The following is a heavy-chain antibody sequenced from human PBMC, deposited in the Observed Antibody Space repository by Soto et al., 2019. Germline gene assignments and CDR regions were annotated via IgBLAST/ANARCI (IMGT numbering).Heavy chain of an antibody. V-gene: IGHV1-46*01. D-gene: IGHD3-3*01. Sequence: ASVKVSCKASGYTFTSYYMHWVRQAPGQGLEWMGIINPSGGSTSYAQKFQGRVTMTRDTSTSTVYMELSSLRSEDTAVYYCARAGDFWSGYSAYFDYWGQGTLVTVSS. J-gene: IGHJ4*02. CDR3: ARAGDFWSGYSAYFDY. CDR1: GYTFTSYY. CDR2: INPSGGST.